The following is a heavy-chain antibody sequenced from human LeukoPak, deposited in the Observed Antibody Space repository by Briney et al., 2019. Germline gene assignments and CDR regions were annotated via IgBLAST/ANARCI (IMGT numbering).Heavy chain of an antibody. J-gene: IGHJ4*02. V-gene: IGHV4-59*08. CDR2: IYYSGST. D-gene: IGHD3-10*01. Sequence: SETLSLTCAVSGGSFSSYYWNWIRQPPGKGLEWIGHIYYSGSTNYNPSLKSRVTISVDTSKNQFSLKLSSVTAADTAVYYCARLDSYGTGFFDYWGQGTLVTVSS. CDR3: ARLDSYGTGFFDY. CDR1: GGSFSSYY.